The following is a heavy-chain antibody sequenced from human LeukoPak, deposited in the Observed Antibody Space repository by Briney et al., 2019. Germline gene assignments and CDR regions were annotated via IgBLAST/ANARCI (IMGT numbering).Heavy chain of an antibody. CDR1: GFIFSDYG. J-gene: IGHJ4*02. Sequence: GRSLRLSCAASGFIFSDYGIHWVRQAPGKGLEWVARISHDGNNKNYADSVKGRFTISRDNSEDMLYLQMNSLRAEDTAVYYCAKDTYYNSRSGYHVFDSWGQGSLVTVSS. CDR3: AKDTYYNSRSGYHVFDS. D-gene: IGHD3-22*01. CDR2: ISHDGNNK. V-gene: IGHV3-30*18.